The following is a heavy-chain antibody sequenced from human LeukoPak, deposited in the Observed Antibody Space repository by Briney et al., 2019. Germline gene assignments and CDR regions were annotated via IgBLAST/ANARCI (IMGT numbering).Heavy chain of an antibody. CDR1: GGTINTNEYS. Sequence: PSETLSLTCTVSGGTINTNEYSWAWIRLPPGKGLEWTGSIYYGGATYTVPSLKSRIGMSVDSSEHRISLQLTSVTGADTALYYCARHLINRFQLNSPKALDAFDIWGQGTMVSVSS. D-gene: IGHD4-23*01. CDR2: IYYGGAT. V-gene: IGHV4-39*01. J-gene: IGHJ3*02. CDR3: ARHLINRFQLNSPKALDAFDI.